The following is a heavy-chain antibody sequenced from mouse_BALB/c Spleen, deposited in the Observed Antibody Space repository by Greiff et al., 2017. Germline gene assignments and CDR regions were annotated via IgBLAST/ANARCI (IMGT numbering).Heavy chain of an antibody. D-gene: IGHD1-1*01. V-gene: IGHV1-9*01. CDR1: GYTFSSYW. CDR3: ARTGTTVVAYYFDY. J-gene: IGHJ2*01. Sequence: QVQLQQSGAELMKPGASVKISCKATGYTFSSYWIEWVKQRPGHGLEWIGEILPGSGSTNYNEKFKGKATFTADTSSNTAYMQLSSLTSEDSAVYYCARTGTTVVAYYFDYWGQGTTLTVSS. CDR2: ILPGSGST.